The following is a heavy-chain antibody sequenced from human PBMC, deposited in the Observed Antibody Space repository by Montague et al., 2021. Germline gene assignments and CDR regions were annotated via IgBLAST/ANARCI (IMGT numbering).Heavy chain of an antibody. J-gene: IGHJ4*02. V-gene: IGHV3-7*01. CDR1: GFTFSNSW. CDR2: INPDGSAK. CDR3: VSVGE. D-gene: IGHD2-21*01. Sequence: SLRLSCAASGFTFSNSWMNWVRQAPGKGLEWVANINPDGSAKRYVDSVQGRFTISRDNAKNSLHLQMNSLRAEDTAVYYCVSVGEWGQGTLVTVSS.